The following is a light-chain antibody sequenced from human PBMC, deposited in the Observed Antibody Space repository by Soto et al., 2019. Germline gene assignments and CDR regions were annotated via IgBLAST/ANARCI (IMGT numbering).Light chain of an antibody. CDR3: QQYNKWPIT. Sequence: EIVMTQSPATLSLSPGDRATLSYRASQSISGDLAWYQQKPGQAPRLFIYGASTRVTGIPARFSGSGSGTEFALTISGLQSEDFAVYYCQQYNKWPITFGQGTRLDIK. J-gene: IGKJ5*01. V-gene: IGKV3-15*01. CDR2: GAS. CDR1: QSISGD.